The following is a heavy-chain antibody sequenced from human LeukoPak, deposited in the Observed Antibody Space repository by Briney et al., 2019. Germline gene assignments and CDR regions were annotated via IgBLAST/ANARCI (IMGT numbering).Heavy chain of an antibody. CDR3: AREGYYYGMDV. V-gene: IGHV3-53*01. Sequence: GGSLRLSCAASGFIVSSNYMSWVRQAPGKGLEWVSIIYSDGSTYYADSVKGRFTISRDNSKNTLYLQMNSLRAEDTAVYYCAREGYYYGMDVWGQGTTVTVSS. CDR2: IYSDGST. J-gene: IGHJ6*02. CDR1: GFIVSSNY.